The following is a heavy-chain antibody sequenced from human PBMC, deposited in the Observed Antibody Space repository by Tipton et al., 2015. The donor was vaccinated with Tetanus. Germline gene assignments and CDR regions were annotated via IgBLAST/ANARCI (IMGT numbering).Heavy chain of an antibody. D-gene: IGHD2-21*02. J-gene: IGHJ6*02. CDR1: GFTFDDYA. V-gene: IGHV3-9*01. CDR2: ISWNSGSI. CDR3: AKDTGVTPHYGMDV. Sequence: RSLRLSCAASGFTFDDYATHWVRQAPGKGLEWVSGISWNSGSIGYADSLKGRFTISRDNAKNSLYLQMNSLKTEDTALYYCAKDTGVTPHYGMDVWGQGTTVTVSS.